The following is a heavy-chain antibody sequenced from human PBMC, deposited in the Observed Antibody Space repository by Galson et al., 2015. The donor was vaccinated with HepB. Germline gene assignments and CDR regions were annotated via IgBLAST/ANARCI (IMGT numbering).Heavy chain of an antibody. Sequence: SVKVSCKASGGTFSSYAISWVRQAPGQGLEWMGGIIPILGIAKYAQKFQGRVTITADKSTSTAYMELSSLRSEDTAVYYCAALYSNYVNYYYYMDVWGKGTTVTVSS. J-gene: IGHJ6*03. V-gene: IGHV1-69*10. CDR3: AALYSNYVNYYYYMDV. CDR1: GGTFSSYA. D-gene: IGHD4-11*01. CDR2: IIPILGIA.